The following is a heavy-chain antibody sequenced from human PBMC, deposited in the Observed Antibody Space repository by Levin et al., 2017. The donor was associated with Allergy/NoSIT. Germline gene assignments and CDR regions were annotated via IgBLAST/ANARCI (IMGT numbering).Heavy chain of an antibody. CDR1: GFSLSTSGVG. CDR2: IYWDDDK. D-gene: IGHD6-6*01. CDR3: ALHRRGGDVQQLAYYFDY. Sequence: SGPTLVKPTQTLTLTCTFSGFSLSTSGVGVGWIRQPPGKALEWLALIYWDDDKRYSPSLKSRLTITKDTSKNQVVLTMTNMDPVDTATYYCALHRRGGDVQQLAYYFDYWGQGTLVTVSS. V-gene: IGHV2-5*02. J-gene: IGHJ4*02.